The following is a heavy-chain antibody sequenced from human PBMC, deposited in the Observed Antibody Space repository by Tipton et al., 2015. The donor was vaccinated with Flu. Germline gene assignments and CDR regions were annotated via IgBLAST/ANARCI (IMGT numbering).Heavy chain of an antibody. V-gene: IGHV4-39*07. CDR1: GGSISSSSYY. J-gene: IGHJ4*02. CDR2: IYYSGST. D-gene: IGHD3-9*01. CDR3: ARLYYDILTGSYYFDY. Sequence: LRLSCTVSGGSISSSSYYWGWIRQPPGKGLEWIWSIYYSGSTYYNPSLKSRVTISVDTSKNQFSLKLSYVTAADTAVYYCARLYYDILTGSYYFDYWGQGTLVTVSS.